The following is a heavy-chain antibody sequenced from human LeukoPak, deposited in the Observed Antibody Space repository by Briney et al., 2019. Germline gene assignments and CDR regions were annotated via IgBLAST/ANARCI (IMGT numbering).Heavy chain of an antibody. J-gene: IGHJ3*02. CDR3: AKAITFGGVNDAFDI. CDR2: ISGSGGRT. V-gene: IGHV3-23*01. D-gene: IGHD3-16*01. Sequence: GESLRLSCAASGFTFRSYAMSWVRQAPGEGLEWVSGISGSGGRTDYADSVKGRFTISRDNSKNTLYLQMNSLRVEDTAVYYCAKAITFGGVNDAFDIWGQGTMVTVSS. CDR1: GFTFRSYA.